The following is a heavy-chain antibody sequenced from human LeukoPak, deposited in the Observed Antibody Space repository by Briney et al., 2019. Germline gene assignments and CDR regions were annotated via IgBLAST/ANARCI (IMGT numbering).Heavy chain of an antibody. CDR2: IYSGGST. V-gene: IGHV3-53*01. J-gene: IGHJ4*02. CDR3: ATTVTTSRRAERYYFDY. CDR1: GFTVSSNY. D-gene: IGHD4-17*01. Sequence: GGSLRLSCAASGFTVSSNYMSWVRQAPGKGLEWVSVIYSGGSTYYADSVKGRFTISRDNSKNTLHLQMNSLRAEDTAVYYCATTVTTSRRAERYYFDYWGQGTLVTVSS.